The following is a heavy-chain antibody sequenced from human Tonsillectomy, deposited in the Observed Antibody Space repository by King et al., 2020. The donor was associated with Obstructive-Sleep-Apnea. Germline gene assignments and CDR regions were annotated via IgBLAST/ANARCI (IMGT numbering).Heavy chain of an antibody. D-gene: IGHD3-22*01. J-gene: IGHJ4*02. Sequence: PLQESGPGLVKPSETLSLTCIVSGGSISSSSYYWGWIRQPPGQGLEWIATIFYSGSTYYNPSLKSRVTISVDTSKNQFSLRLNSVTAADTAVYYCARVRGDSSGYYYYYFDYWGQGTLVTVPS. CDR2: IFYSGST. CDR3: ARVRGDSSGYYYYYFDY. CDR1: GGSISSSSYY. V-gene: IGHV4-39*01.